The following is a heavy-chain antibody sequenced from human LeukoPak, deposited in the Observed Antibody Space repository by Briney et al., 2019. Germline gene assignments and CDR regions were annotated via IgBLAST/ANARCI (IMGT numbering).Heavy chain of an antibody. Sequence: ASVKVSCKASGYTFTSYDINWVRQATGQGLEWMGWMNPNSGNTGYAQKFQGRVTMTRNTSISTAYMELSSLRSEDTAVCYCARAKLGTRTLYYWGQGTLVTVSS. CDR2: MNPNSGNT. CDR3: ARAKLGTRTLYY. D-gene: IGHD7-27*01. CDR1: GYTFTSYD. V-gene: IGHV1-8*01. J-gene: IGHJ4*02.